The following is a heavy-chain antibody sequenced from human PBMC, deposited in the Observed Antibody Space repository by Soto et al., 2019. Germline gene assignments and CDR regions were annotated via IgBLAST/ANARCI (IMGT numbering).Heavy chain of an antibody. Sequence: GASVKLSSKAPGYTFSSSAMHWVRQAPGQRLEWMGWINAGYGNTKSSQKFQDRVTISRDTSASTAYMELTSLRSEDTAVYYFATATTEGSFGSWGHGILGSV. J-gene: IGHJ5*01. D-gene: IGHD2-2*01. CDR2: INAGYGNT. CDR1: GYTFSSSA. V-gene: IGHV1-3*01. CDR3: ATATTEGSFGS.